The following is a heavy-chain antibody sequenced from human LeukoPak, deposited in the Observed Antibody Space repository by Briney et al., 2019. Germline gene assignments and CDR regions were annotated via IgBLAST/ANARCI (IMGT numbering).Heavy chain of an antibody. CDR2: IYHSGST. J-gene: IGHJ4*02. Sequence: SETLSLTCTVSGGSISSGGYYWRWIRQPPGKGLEWIGYIYHSGSTYYNPSLKSRVTISVDRSKNQFSLKLSSVTAADTAVYYCARVRGGIAAAGNVDWGQGTLVTVSS. CDR1: GGSISSGGYY. CDR3: ARVRGGIAAAGNVD. D-gene: IGHD6-13*01. V-gene: IGHV4-30-2*01.